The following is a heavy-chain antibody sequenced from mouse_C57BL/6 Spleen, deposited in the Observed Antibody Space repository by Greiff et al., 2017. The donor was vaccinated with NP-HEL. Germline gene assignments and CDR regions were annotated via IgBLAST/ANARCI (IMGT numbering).Heavy chain of an antibody. D-gene: IGHD2-4*01. Sequence: VQLQQSGRGRVKPGASVKISCKASGYTFTDYYMNWVKQSHGKSLEWIGDMNPNNGGTSYNQKFKGKATLTVDKSSSTAYMELRSLTSEDSAVYYCARGGLPSWFAYWGQGTLVTVSA. J-gene: IGHJ3*01. V-gene: IGHV1-26*01. CDR3: ARGGLPSWFAY. CDR1: GYTFTDYY. CDR2: MNPNNGGT.